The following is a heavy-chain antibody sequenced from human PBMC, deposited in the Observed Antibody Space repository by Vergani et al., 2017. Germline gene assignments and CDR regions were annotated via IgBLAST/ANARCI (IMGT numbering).Heavy chain of an antibody. Sequence: QLQLQESGPGLVKPSETLSLTCTVSGGSISSSSYYWGWIRPPAGKGLEWIGRIYTSGSTNYNPSLKSRVTRSVDTSKNQFSLKLSALTAADTAVYYCARGRRGIAVAGVSYYYYGMDVWGQGTTVTVSS. J-gene: IGHJ6*02. CDR1: GGSISSSSYY. CDR2: IYTSGST. V-gene: IGHV4-61*02. CDR3: ARGRRGIAVAGVSYYYYGMDV. D-gene: IGHD6-19*01.